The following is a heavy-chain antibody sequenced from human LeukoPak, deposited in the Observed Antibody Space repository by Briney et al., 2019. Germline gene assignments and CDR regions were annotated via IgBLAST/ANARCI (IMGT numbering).Heavy chain of an antibody. CDR2: ISYDGSNK. CDR3: AKVTYGSGTYGAFDS. Sequence: PGRSLRLSCAASGFTFSNYGMHWVRQAPGKGLEWVAVISYDGSNKYYADSVKGRFTISRDNSKNTLYLQMNSLRAEDTAVYYCAKVTYGSGTYGAFDSWGQGTLVTVSS. CDR1: GFTFSNYG. J-gene: IGHJ4*02. V-gene: IGHV3-30*18. D-gene: IGHD3-10*01.